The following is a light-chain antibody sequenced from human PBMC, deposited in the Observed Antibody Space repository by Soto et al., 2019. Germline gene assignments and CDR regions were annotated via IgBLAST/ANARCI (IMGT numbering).Light chain of an antibody. J-gene: IGKJ1*01. Sequence: DIHMTQSPSTLSASVGDRVTITCRASQSISVWLAWYQQKPGKAPNLLIYKTSSLETGVPSRFSGSGSGTELTLTLSSLQPDDFATYDCQHYNDYSWTFGQGTKVEIK. CDR3: QHYNDYSWT. CDR1: QSISVW. V-gene: IGKV1-5*03. CDR2: KTS.